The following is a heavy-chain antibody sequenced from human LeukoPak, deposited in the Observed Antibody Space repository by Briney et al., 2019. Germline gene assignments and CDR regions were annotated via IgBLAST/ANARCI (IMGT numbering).Heavy chain of an antibody. V-gene: IGHV4-39*07. J-gene: IGHJ4*02. D-gene: IGHD6-13*01. CDR2: IYYSGST. CDR1: GGSISSSSYY. CDR3: ARTYRGGGAAAGKPFDY. Sequence: PSETLSLTCTVSGGSISSSSYYWGWIRQPPGKGLEWIGSIYYSGSTYYNPSLKSRVTISVDTSKNQFSLKLSSVTAADTAVYYCARTYRGGGAAAGKPFDYWGQGTLVTVSS.